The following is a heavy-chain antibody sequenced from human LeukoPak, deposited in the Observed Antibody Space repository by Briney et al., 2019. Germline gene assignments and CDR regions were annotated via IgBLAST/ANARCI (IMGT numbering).Heavy chain of an antibody. D-gene: IGHD3-10*01. J-gene: IGHJ6*02. CDR2: IRSKAYGRTT. CDR1: GFTFGDYG. Sequence: GGSLRLSCTASGFTFGDYGMSWFRQAPGKGLEWVGFIRSKAYGRTTEYAASVKGRFTISRDDSKSIAYLQMNSLKTEDTAVYYCTKLLWFGELLDYFYGMDVWGQGTTVTVSS. CDR3: TKLLWFGELLDYFYGMDV. V-gene: IGHV3-49*03.